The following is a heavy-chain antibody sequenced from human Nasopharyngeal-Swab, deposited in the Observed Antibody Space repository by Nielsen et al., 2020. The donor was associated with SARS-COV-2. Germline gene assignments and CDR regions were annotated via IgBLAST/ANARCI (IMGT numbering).Heavy chain of an antibody. CDR2: MNPNSGNT. D-gene: IGHD2-15*01. CDR1: VYTFTSYD. CDR3: AREEGRYCSGGSCYSSNINNWFDP. J-gene: IGHJ5*02. V-gene: IGHV1-8*01. Sequence: ASVKVSCKASVYTFTSYDINWVRQATGQGLEWMGWMNPNSGNTGYAQKFQGRVTMTRNTSISTAYMELSSLRSEDTAVYYCAREEGRYCSGGSCYSSNINNWFDPWGQGTLVTVSS.